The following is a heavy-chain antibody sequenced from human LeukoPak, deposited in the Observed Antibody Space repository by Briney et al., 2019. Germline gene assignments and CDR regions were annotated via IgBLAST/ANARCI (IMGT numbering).Heavy chain of an antibody. CDR3: ARDPYSGTYGDTYYYYMDV. D-gene: IGHD1-26*01. CDR1: GFTFRSYS. CDR2: ISTSSYYI. Sequence: GGSLRLSCAASGFTFRSYSMNWVRQAPGKGLEWVSSISTSSYYIFYADSVKGRFTISRDNAKNSLYLQMNTLRDEDTAVYYCARDPYSGTYGDTYYYYMDVWGKGTTVTISS. V-gene: IGHV3-21*01. J-gene: IGHJ6*03.